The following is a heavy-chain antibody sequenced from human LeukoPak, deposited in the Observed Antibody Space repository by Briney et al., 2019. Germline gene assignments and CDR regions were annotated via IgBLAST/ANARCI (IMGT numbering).Heavy chain of an antibody. Sequence: SVKVSCKASGGTFSSYAISWVRQAPGQGLEWMGGIIPIFGTANYAQKFQGRVTITADESTSTAYMELSSLRSEDTAVYYCARDWSIAARPGWFDPWGQGTLVTVSS. CDR2: IIPIFGTA. V-gene: IGHV1-69*13. CDR3: ARDWSIAARPGWFDP. D-gene: IGHD6-6*01. CDR1: GGTFSSYA. J-gene: IGHJ5*02.